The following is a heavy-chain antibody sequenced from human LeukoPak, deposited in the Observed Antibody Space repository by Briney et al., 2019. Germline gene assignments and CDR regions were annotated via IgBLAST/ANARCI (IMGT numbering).Heavy chain of an antibody. Sequence: ASVNISCKASGYMFITYGFAWVRQAPGQGLEWLGWMGAKNGNTKYAQKFQERVTMTTDTSPTAAYMELRSLTSDATAVYYCARDDCSGGSCSGGYYFDYWGQGSLVTVSS. V-gene: IGHV1-18*01. J-gene: IGHJ4*02. CDR1: GYMFITYG. CDR3: ARDDCSGGSCSGGYYFDY. D-gene: IGHD2-15*01. CDR2: MGAKNGNT.